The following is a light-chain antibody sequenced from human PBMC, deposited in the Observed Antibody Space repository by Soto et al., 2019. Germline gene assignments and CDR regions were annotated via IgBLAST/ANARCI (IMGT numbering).Light chain of an antibody. CDR1: QSVSSK. J-gene: IGKJ4*01. CDR2: GAS. CDR3: QQYHTWPIT. Sequence: ETVMWQSPATLSVSXXXXXPLXXXASQSVSSKLAWYQQKPGQAPRLLIFGASKRATGIPDRFSGSGSGTEFTLTISSLQSEDCAIYYCQQYHTWPITFGGGTKVDIK. V-gene: IGKV3D-15*01.